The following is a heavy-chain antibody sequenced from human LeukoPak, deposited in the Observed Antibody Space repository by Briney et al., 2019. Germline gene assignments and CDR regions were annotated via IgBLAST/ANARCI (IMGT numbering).Heavy chain of an antibody. D-gene: IGHD2-15*01. Sequence: GGSLRLSCAASGFTFSSYEMNWVRQAPGKGLEWVSYISSSGSTIYYADSVKGRFTISRDNAKNSLYLQMNSLRAEDTAVYYCAREGSGGSHDYWGQGTLVTVSS. J-gene: IGHJ4*02. V-gene: IGHV3-48*03. CDR2: ISSSGSTI. CDR3: AREGSGGSHDY. CDR1: GFTFSSYE.